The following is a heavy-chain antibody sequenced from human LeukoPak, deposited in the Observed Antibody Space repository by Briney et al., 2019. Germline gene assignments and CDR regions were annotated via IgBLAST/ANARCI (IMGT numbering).Heavy chain of an antibody. CDR3: ARGLGTLFYCSGGSCYGPRRYGMDV. D-gene: IGHD2-15*01. V-gene: IGHV4-34*01. CDR1: GGSFSGYY. Sequence: SETLSLTCAVYGGSFSGYYWSWIRQPPGKGLEWIGEINHSGSTNYNPSLKSRVTISVDTSKNQFPLKLSSVTAADTAVYYCARGLGTLFYCSGGSCYGPRRYGMDVWGQGTTVTVSS. J-gene: IGHJ6*02. CDR2: INHSGST.